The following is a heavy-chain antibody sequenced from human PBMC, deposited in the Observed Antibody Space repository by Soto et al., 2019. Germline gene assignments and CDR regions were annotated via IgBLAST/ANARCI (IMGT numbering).Heavy chain of an antibody. V-gene: IGHV3-23*01. Sequence: PGGSLRLSCAASGFTFSSYTMTWVRQAPGKGLEWVSGISVTGGRTYYADSVKGRFTISRDDSKNTLSLEINSLRGDDTAVHYCAKAGGYMYEGFDIWGQGTMVTVSS. CDR3: AKAGGYMYEGFDI. CDR2: ISVTGGRT. CDR1: GFTFSSYT. J-gene: IGHJ3*02. D-gene: IGHD6-13*01.